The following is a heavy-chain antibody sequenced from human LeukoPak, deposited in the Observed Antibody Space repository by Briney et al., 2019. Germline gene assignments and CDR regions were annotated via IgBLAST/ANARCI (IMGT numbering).Heavy chain of an antibody. CDR3: ARGRLWFGELLN. J-gene: IGHJ4*02. Sequence: SETLSLTCAVYGGSFSGYYWSWIRQPPGKGLEWIGEINHSGSTSYNPSLKSRVTISVDTSKNQFSLKLRSVTAADTAVYYCARGRLWFGELLNWGQGTLVTVSS. D-gene: IGHD3-10*01. CDR1: GGSFSGYY. CDR2: INHSGST. V-gene: IGHV4-34*01.